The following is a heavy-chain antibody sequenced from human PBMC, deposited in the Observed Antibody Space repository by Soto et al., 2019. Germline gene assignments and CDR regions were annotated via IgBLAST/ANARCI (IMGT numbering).Heavy chain of an antibody. CDR3: ARTGQNCSSTSCLLIRYYGMDV. V-gene: IGHV4-59*01. CDR1: GGSISSYY. J-gene: IGHJ6*02. CDR2: IYYSGST. D-gene: IGHD2-2*01. Sequence: SETLSLTCTVSGGSISSYYWSWIRQPPGKGLEWIGYIYYSGSTNYNPSLKSRVTISVDTSKNQFSLKLSSVTAADTAVYYCARTGQNCSSTSCLLIRYYGMDVWGQGTTVTVSS.